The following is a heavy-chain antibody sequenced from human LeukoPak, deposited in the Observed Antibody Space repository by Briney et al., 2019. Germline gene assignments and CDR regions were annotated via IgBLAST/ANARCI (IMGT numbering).Heavy chain of an antibody. D-gene: IGHD4-17*01. CDR1: GYTFTSYG. V-gene: IGHV1-18*01. J-gene: IGHJ6*02. Sequence: ASMKVSCKASGYTFTSYGISWVRQAPGQGLEWVGWISAYNGYTNYAQKLQGRVTMTTDTSTSTAYMELRSLRSDDTAVYYCARDTMTTVTKDYYYYGMDVWGQGTTVTVSS. CDR2: ISAYNGYT. CDR3: ARDTMTTVTKDYYYYGMDV.